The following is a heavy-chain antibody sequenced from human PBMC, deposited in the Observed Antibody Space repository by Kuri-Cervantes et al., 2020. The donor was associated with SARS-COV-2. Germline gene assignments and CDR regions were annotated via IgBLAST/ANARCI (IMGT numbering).Heavy chain of an antibody. D-gene: IGHD5-24*01. Sequence: GESLKISCTASGFAVSTFYMSWVRQAPGKGLEWVSLIYSGGSTDYAESVKGRFTMSRDDSRNTVYLQMTSLRTEDTAVYYCALETFDYWGQGTLVTVSS. V-gene: IGHV3-66*02. CDR1: GFAVSTFY. J-gene: IGHJ4*02. CDR2: IYSGGST. CDR3: ALETFDY.